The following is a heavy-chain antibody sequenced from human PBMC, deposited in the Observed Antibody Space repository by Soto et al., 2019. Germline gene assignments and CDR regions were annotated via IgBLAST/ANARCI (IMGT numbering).Heavy chain of an antibody. Sequence: PSETLSLTCTVSGGSISSGDYYWSWIRQPPGKGLEWIGYIYYSGSTYYNPSLKSRVTISVDTSKNQFSLKLTSVTAADTAVYFCAKDRSTMRWFDPWGQGILVTVSS. V-gene: IGHV4-30-4*01. J-gene: IGHJ5*02. CDR1: GGSISSGDYY. CDR3: AKDRSTMRWFDP. D-gene: IGHD1-1*01. CDR2: IYYSGST.